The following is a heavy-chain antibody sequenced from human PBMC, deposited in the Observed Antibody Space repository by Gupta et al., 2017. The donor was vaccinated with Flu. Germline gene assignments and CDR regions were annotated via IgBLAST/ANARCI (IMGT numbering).Heavy chain of an antibody. CDR2: ISSGSTTI. CDR3: ARVRNDYSNYLMGGFDP. J-gene: IGHJ5*02. Sequence: VRQAPGKGLEWISYISSGSTTIYYAESVKGRFTVSRDNAKNLLYLQMNSLGAEDTAVYFCARVRNDYSNYLMGGFDPWGQGTLVTVSS. D-gene: IGHD4-4*01. V-gene: IGHV3-48*03.